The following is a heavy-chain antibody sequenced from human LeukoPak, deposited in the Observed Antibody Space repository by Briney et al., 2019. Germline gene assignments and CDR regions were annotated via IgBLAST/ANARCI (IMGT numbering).Heavy chain of an antibody. V-gene: IGHV3-23*01. J-gene: IGHJ4*02. CDR1: GFTFSSYA. D-gene: IGHD6-6*01. Sequence: GGSLRLSCVASGFTFSSYAMSWVRQAPGKGLEWVSAISGSGGSTYYADSVMGRFTISRDNSKNTLYLQMNSLRAEDTALYYCAKALYSSSFDFDYWGQGTLVTVSS. CDR3: AKALYSSSFDFDY. CDR2: ISGSGGST.